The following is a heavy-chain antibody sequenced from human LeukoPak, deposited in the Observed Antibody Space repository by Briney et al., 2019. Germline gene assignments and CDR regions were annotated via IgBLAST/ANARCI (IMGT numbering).Heavy chain of an antibody. CDR2: AYYSGTT. CDR3: AQLERRTAFDI. J-gene: IGHJ3*02. D-gene: IGHD3-3*01. CDR1: GGSIRSSHLY. V-gene: IGHV4-39*01. Sequence: SETLSLTCTVSGGSIRSSHLYWGWVRQPPGKGLEWIGIAYYSGTTFYNPSLKSRVSISVDTSANQFSLRLVSVAATDTAIYYCAQLERRTAFDIWGQGTLVTVSS.